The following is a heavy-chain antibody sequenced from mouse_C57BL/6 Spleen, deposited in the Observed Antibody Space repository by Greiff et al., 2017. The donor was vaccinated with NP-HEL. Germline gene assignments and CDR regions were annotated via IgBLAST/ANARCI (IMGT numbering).Heavy chain of an antibody. V-gene: IGHV1-82*01. D-gene: IGHD1-1*01. Sequence: VQLQQSGPELVKPGASVKISCKASGYAFSSSWMNWVKQRPGKGLEWIGRIYPGDGDTNYNGKFKGKATLTADKSSSTAYMQLSSLTSEDSAVYFCACYGSSAWFAYWGQWTRVTVAA. J-gene: IGHJ3*01. CDR2: IYPGDGDT. CDR1: GYAFSSSW. CDR3: ACYGSSAWFAY.